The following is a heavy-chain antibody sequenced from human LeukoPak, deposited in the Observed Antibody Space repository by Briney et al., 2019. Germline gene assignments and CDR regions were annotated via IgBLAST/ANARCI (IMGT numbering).Heavy chain of an antibody. Sequence: PGGSLRLSCAASGFTFNKYAMSWVRQAPGKGLEWVSGISDSGGSTYYADSVKGRFTISRDNSKNTLYLQMNSLRAEDTAVYYCAKARGNLRANYFDYWGQGTLVTVSS. CDR3: AKARGNLRANYFDY. V-gene: IGHV3-23*01. J-gene: IGHJ4*02. CDR2: ISDSGGST. CDR1: GFTFNKYA. D-gene: IGHD1-14*01.